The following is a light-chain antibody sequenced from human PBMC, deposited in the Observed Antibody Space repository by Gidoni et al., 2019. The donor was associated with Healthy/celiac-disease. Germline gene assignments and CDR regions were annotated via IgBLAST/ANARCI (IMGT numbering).Light chain of an antibody. Sequence: QSALTQPPSASGSPGQAVTISCTGTSSDGGGYNYVSWYQQHPGKAPKLMIYEVSKRPSGVPGRFSGSKSGNMASLTVSGLQAEDEADYYCSSYAGSNNVVFGGGTKLTVL. J-gene: IGLJ2*01. CDR1: SSDGGGYNY. CDR2: EVS. V-gene: IGLV2-8*01. CDR3: SSYAGSNNVV.